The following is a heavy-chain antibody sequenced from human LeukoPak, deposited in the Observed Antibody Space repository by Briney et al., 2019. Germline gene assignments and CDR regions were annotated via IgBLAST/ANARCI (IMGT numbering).Heavy chain of an antibody. V-gene: IGHV4-39*01. CDR2: IYFTGSA. J-gene: IGHJ4*02. CDR3: ARHKPYYCGSGSYITFLYHFDD. CDR1: RGSISSTSYY. Sequence: PSETLSLTCTVSRGSISSTSYYWGWIRQSPGKGLEWIASIYFTGSAYYNPSLKSRVTVSIDTSKNQFSLKLSSVTATDTAVYYCARHKPYYCGSGSYITFLYHFDDWGQGTLVTVSS. D-gene: IGHD3-10*01.